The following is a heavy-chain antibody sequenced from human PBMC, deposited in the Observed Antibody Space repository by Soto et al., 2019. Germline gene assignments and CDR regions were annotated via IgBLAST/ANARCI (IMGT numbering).Heavy chain of an antibody. V-gene: IGHV4-30-4*01. CDR3: ARVVHQGYYGMDV. Sequence: KSSETLSLTCTVSGGSISSGDYYWSWIRQPPGKGLEWIGYIYYSGSTYYNPSLKSRVTISVDTSKNQFSLKLSSVTAADTAVYYCARVVHQGYYGMDVWGQGTRVTVSS. CDR2: IYYSGST. CDR1: GGSISSGDYY. D-gene: IGHD1-1*01. J-gene: IGHJ6*02.